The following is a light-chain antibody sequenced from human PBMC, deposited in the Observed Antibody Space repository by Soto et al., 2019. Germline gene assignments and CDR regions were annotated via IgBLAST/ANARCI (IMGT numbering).Light chain of an antibody. Sequence: DIVMTQSPLSLPVTPGEPASISCRSSQSLLQSNGYNYLDWYLQKPGQSPQLLIYLGSNRASGVPDRFSGSGSGTDFTLKISRVVAEDVGVYFCMQALQTITFGQGTRLEIK. V-gene: IGKV2-28*01. CDR2: LGS. CDR1: QSLLQSNGYNY. J-gene: IGKJ5*01. CDR3: MQALQTIT.